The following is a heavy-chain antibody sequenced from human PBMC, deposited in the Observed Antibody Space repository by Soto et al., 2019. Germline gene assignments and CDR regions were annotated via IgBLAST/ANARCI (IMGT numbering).Heavy chain of an antibody. CDR1: GFTLSNAW. V-gene: IGHV3-15*07. D-gene: IGHD6-13*01. J-gene: IGHJ4*02. CDR3: CTDQGDSSSWYHFDY. CDR2: IKSKTDGGTA. Sequence: EVQLVESGGGLVKPGGSLRLSCAASGFTLSNAWMHWVRQTPGKGLEWVGRIKSKTDGGTADYAAPVKGRFTISRDDSQNTLFLQMNSLNTEDTAVYYCCTDQGDSSSWYHFDYWGQGTSVPVSS.